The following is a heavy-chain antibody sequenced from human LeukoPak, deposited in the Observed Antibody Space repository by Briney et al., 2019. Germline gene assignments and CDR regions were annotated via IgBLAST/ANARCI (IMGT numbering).Heavy chain of an antibody. D-gene: IGHD1-26*01. CDR2: IRYDGGIK. Sequence: PGGSLRLSCAASGFTFSSSGMHWVRQALGKGLEWVAYIRYDGGIKHHADSVKGRFTVSRDNSENTLYLQMNSLRPEDTAVYYCTKPASGTARERFEYWGQGTLVTVSS. CDR3: TKPASGTARERFEY. CDR1: GFTFSSSG. J-gene: IGHJ4*02. V-gene: IGHV3-30*02.